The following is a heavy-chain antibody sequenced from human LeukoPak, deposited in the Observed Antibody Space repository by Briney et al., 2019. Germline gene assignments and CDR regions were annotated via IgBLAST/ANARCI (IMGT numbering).Heavy chain of an antibody. V-gene: IGHV4-39*07. CDR1: GGSISSSSYY. J-gene: IGHJ2*01. D-gene: IGHD3-22*01. CDR2: IYHSGST. CDR3: ARGLGDSSGYTVWYFDL. Sequence: SETLSLTCSVSGGSISSSSYYWGWIRQPPGKGLEWIGRIYHSGSTYYNPSLKSRVTISVDTSKNQFSLKLSSVTAADTAVYYCARGLGDSSGYTVWYFDLWGRGTLVTVSS.